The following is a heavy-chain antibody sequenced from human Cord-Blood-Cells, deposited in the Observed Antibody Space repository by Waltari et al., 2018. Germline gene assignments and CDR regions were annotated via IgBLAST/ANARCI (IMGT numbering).Heavy chain of an antibody. CDR2: INSDGRST. Sequence: EVQLVESGGGLVQPGGSLRLSCAASGFTFSSYWMPWVRHAPGKGLVWVSRINSDGRSTSYADSVKGRFTISRDNAKNTLYLQMNSLRAEDTAVYYCARDITMVRGDDAFDIWGQGTMVTVSS. V-gene: IGHV3-74*01. D-gene: IGHD3-10*01. J-gene: IGHJ3*02. CDR3: ARDITMVRGDDAFDI. CDR1: GFTFSSYW.